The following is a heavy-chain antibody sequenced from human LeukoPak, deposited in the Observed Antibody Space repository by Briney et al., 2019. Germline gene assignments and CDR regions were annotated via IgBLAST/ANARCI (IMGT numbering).Heavy chain of an antibody. CDR1: GGSFSGYY. V-gene: IGHV4-34*01. J-gene: IGHJ3*02. D-gene: IGHD1-26*01. CDR2: INHSGST. Sequence: PSSTLSLTCAVYGGSFSGYYWSWIRQPPGKGLEWIGEINHSGSTNYNPSLKSRVTISVDKSKNQFSLNLRSVTAQDTAVYYCAREVKVGARAFDIWGQGTMVTVSS. CDR3: AREVKVGARAFDI.